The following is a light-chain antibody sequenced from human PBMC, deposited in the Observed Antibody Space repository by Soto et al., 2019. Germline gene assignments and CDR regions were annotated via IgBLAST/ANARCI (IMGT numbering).Light chain of an antibody. V-gene: IGKV3-15*01. CDR3: QQYNNWPPIT. CDR1: QSVSNN. CDR2: YAS. J-gene: IGKJ5*01. Sequence: EIMMTQSPATLSVSPGERATLSCRASQSVSNNLAWYQQKPGQAPRLLIYYASTRATGIPARFSGSGSGTEFTLTISSLQSEDFALYDWQQYNNWPPITCGQGTRLEIK.